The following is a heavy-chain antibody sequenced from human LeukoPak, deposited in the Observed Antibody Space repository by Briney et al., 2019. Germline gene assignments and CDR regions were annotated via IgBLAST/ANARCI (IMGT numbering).Heavy chain of an antibody. CDR1: GGSISSCY. CDR3: ARGRIVGATGAFDI. J-gene: IGHJ3*02. V-gene: IGHV4-59*12. CDR2: IYYSGST. D-gene: IGHD1-26*01. Sequence: SETLSLTCTVSGGSISSCYWSWIRQPPGKGLEWIGYIYYSGSTNYNPSLKSRVTISVDTSKNQFSLKLSSVTAADTSVYYCARGRIVGATGAFDIWGQGTMVTVSS.